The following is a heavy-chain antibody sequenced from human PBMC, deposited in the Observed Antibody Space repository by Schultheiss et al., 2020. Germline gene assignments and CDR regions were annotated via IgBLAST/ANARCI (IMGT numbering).Heavy chain of an antibody. CDR1: GGSFSGYY. D-gene: IGHD3-9*01. Sequence: SETLSLTCAVYGGSFSGYYWSWIRQPPGKGLEWIGVINHSGSTNYNPSLKSRVTISVDTSKNQFSLKLSSVTAADTAVYYSARVDDILTGPRYGMDVWGQGTTVTVSS. CDR3: ARVDDILTGPRYGMDV. J-gene: IGHJ6*02. V-gene: IGHV4-34*01. CDR2: INHSGST.